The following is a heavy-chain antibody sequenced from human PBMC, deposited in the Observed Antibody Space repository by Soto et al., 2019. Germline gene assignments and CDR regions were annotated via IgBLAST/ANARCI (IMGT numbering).Heavy chain of an antibody. CDR3: ARDPPPMYSSSWNWFDP. V-gene: IGHV1-69*04. Sequence: GASVKVSCKASGGTFSSYTISWVRQAPGQGLEWMGRIIPILGIANYAQKFQGRVTMTADTSTSTAYMELRSLRSDDTAVYYCARDPPPMYSSSWNWFDPWGQGTLVTVSS. J-gene: IGHJ5*02. CDR2: IIPILGIA. CDR1: GGTFSSYT. D-gene: IGHD6-13*01.